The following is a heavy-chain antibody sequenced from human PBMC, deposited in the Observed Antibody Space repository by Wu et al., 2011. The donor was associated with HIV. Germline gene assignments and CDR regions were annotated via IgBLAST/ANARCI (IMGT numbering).Heavy chain of an antibody. V-gene: IGHV1-69*14. J-gene: IGHJ6*02. CDR3: ARDRPPDGGYGHSYYFYGMDV. D-gene: IGHD3-10*01. CDR1: GDSLTKYA. Sequence: QVLLVQSGAEVKTPGSSVKVSCKASGDSLTKYAFSWVRQAPGQGLEWMGGIIPNSGTTNYARKFQGRVMVSADRSTTTVHMELRSLRSEDTAVYYCARDRPPDGGYGHSYYFYGMDVWGQGTTVTVSS. CDR2: IIPNSGTT.